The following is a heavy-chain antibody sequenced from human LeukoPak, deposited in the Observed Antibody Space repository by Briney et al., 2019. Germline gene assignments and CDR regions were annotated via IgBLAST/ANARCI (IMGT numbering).Heavy chain of an antibody. D-gene: IGHD6-19*01. CDR3: AQQWLVYYFDY. CDR1: GFTVSSYA. CDR2: ISGSGGST. Sequence: GGSLRLSCAASGFTVSSYAMSWVRQAPGEGLEWVSAISGSGGSTYYADSVKGRFTISRDNSKNTLYLQMNSLRAEDTAVYYCAQQWLVYYFDYWGQGTLVTVSS. J-gene: IGHJ4*02. V-gene: IGHV3-23*01.